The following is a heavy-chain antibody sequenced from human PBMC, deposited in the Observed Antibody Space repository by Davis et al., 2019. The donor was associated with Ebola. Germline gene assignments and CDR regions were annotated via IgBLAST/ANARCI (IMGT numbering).Heavy chain of an antibody. J-gene: IGHJ4*02. CDR1: GFTFSSYA. D-gene: IGHD6-13*01. Sequence: GESLKISCAASGFTFSSYAMSWVRQAPGKGLEWVSAISGSGGSTYYADSEKGRFTISRDNSKNTLYLQMNSLRAEDTAVYYCAKSYSSSPRVGFDYWGQGTLVTVSS. V-gene: IGHV3-23*01. CDR3: AKSYSSSPRVGFDY. CDR2: ISGSGGST.